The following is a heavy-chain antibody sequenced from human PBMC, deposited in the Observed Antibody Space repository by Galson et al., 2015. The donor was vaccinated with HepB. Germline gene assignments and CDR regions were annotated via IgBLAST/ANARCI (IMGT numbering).Heavy chain of an antibody. Sequence: CAISGDSVSSNSAAWNWIRQSPSRGLEWLGRTYYRSKWYNDYAVSVKSRITINPDTSKNQFSLQLNSVTPEDTAVYYCAGEGYNWISGGSYYYMDVWGKGTTVTVSS. CDR2: TYYRSKWYN. J-gene: IGHJ6*03. V-gene: IGHV6-1*01. D-gene: IGHD1-20*01. CDR3: AGEGYNWISGGSYYYMDV. CDR1: GDSVSSNSAA.